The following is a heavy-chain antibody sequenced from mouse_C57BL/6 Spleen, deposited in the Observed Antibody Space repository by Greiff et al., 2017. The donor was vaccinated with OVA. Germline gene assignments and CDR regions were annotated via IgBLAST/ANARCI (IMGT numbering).Heavy chain of an antibody. Sequence: VQLQQSGAELVRPGASVTLSCKASGYTFTDYEMHWVKQTPVHGLEWIGAIDPETGGTAYNQKFKGKAILTADKSSSTAYMELRSLTSEDSAVYYCTRSLSYGKVLYYFDYWGQGTTLTVSS. D-gene: IGHD2-1*01. CDR3: TRSLSYGKVLYYFDY. V-gene: IGHV1-15*01. J-gene: IGHJ2*01. CDR1: GYTFTDYE. CDR2: IDPETGGT.